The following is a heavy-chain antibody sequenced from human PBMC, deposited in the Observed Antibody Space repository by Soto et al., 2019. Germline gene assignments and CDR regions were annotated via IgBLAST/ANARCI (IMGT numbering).Heavy chain of an antibody. CDR1: GFTFTNAW. CDR2: IKSKTDGGTT. V-gene: IGHV3-15*02. J-gene: IGHJ4*01. Sequence: EVQLVESGGALVKPGGSLRLSCTGSGFTFTNAWMSWVSQAPGKGLEWVGRIKSKTDGGTTDYAAPVKGRFTISRDDSKNTLYLQMNSLETEDTAVYYCTTGRYSDNGNSYFSLLVWGHGTLVTVSS. CDR3: TTGRYSDNGNSYFSLLV. D-gene: IGHD3-22*01.